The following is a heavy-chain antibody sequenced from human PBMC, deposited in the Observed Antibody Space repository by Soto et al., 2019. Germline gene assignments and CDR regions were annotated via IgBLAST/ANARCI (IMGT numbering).Heavy chain of an antibody. CDR2: IYNSVST. J-gene: IGHJ4*02. D-gene: IGHD2-21*02. Sequence: QLQLQESGPGLVKPSETLSLTCTVSGASLSNYNFYWAWLRQSPGKGLEWIGSIYNSVSTHYNPSLQRRVSISVASSKTQFSLRLTSVTAADTAVYYCARNASMVPAAVDAGGYFDYWGQGALVIVSS. CDR3: ARNASMVPAAVDAGGYFDY. V-gene: IGHV4-39*01. CDR1: GASLSNYNFY.